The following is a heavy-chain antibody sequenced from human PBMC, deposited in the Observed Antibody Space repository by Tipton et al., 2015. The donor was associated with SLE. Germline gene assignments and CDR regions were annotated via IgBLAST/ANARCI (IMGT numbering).Heavy chain of an antibody. J-gene: IGHJ4*02. CDR3: AKEGGYCSAGVCRDFDY. D-gene: IGHD2-8*02. CDR2: ISGSGGNT. V-gene: IGHV3-23*01. Sequence: SLRLSCAASGFTFSNYAMSWVRQAPGKGLEWVSAISGSGGNTYYADSVKGRFTISRDNSKNTLYLQIHSLSAEDTAVYYCAKEGGYCSAGVCRDFDYWGQGTLVTVSS. CDR1: GFTFSNYA.